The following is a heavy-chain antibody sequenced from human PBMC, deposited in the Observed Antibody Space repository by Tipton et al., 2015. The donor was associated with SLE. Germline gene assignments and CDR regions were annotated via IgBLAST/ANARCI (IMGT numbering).Heavy chain of an antibody. D-gene: IGHD5-18*01. CDR3: ARLHGYSYGLNWFDP. CDR2: IYTSGST. CDR1: GGSITSYY. V-gene: IGHV4-4*07. J-gene: IGHJ5*02. Sequence: TLSLTCTVSGGSITSYYWSWVLQPVGGGLEWIGHIYTSGSTNFNPSLESRASMSIDSSKNQFSLRLTSVIAADTAVYYCARLHGYSYGLNWFDPWGQGTLISVSS.